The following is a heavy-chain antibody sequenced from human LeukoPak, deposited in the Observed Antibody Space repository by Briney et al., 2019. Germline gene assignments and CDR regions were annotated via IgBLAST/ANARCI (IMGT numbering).Heavy chain of an antibody. D-gene: IGHD6-19*01. CDR2: IYTSGST. CDR1: GGSISSYY. Sequence: SETLSLTCTVSGGSISSYYWSWIRQPAGKGLEWIGRIYTSGSTNYNPSLKSRVTISVDTSKNQFSLKLSSVTAADTAVYYCAREKGIGSGWYQSFDYWGQGTLVTVSS. J-gene: IGHJ4*02. CDR3: AREKGIGSGWYQSFDY. V-gene: IGHV4-4*07.